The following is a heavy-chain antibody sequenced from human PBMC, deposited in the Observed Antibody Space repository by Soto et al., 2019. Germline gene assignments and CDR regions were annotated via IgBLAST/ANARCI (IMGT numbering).Heavy chain of an antibody. CDR3: TSSTIWPGFLYS. CDR1: GLSSNW. Sequence: EVQLVESGGDLVQSGGPLRLSCAASGLSSNWLTWVRQAQGKGLECVSSIDSGGNAFYADSVRGRFTISRDNSKNTLFLQMNSLIAEDTAVYYCTSSTIWPGFLYSWGQGTQVTVSS. V-gene: IGHV3-66*01. D-gene: IGHD2-2*01. CDR2: IDSGGNA. J-gene: IGHJ4*02.